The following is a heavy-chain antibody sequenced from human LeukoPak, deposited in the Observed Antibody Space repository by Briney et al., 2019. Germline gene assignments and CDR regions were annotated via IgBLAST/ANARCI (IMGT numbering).Heavy chain of an antibody. CDR1: GYTFSNYL. CDR3: ARFGGPYYYDSSGYFGY. CDR2: IYPGDSDT. J-gene: IGHJ4*02. D-gene: IGHD3-22*01. Sequence: GESLKISCKGSGYTFSNYLIGWVRQMPGKGLEWMGIIYPGDSDTRYSPSFQGQVTISADKSISTTYLQWSNLKGSDTAVYYWARFGGPYYYDSSGYFGYWGQGTLVTVSS. V-gene: IGHV5-51*01.